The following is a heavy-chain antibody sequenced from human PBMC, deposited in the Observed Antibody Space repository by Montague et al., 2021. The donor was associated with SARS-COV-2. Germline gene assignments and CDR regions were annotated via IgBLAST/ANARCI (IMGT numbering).Heavy chain of an antibody. Sequence: CAISGDSVSSNIATWNWIRQSPSRGLEWLGRTYFRSSFYNDYALSVKSRLNIQPDSAKNQFSLQLTSVTPEDTAICYCARQDTSGWLTFDYWGQGIFGHRLL. V-gene: IGHV6-1*01. CDR1: GDSVSSNIAT. J-gene: IGHJ4*02. D-gene: IGHD6-19*01. CDR3: ARQDTSGWLTFDY. CDR2: TYFRSSFYN.